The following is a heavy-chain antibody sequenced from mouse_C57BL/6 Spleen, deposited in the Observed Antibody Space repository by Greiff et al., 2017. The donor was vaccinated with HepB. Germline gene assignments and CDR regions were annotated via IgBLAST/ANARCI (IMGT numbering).Heavy chain of an antibody. Sequence: QVQLQQPGTELVKPGASVKLSCKASGYTFTSYWMHWVKQRPGQGLEWIGNINPSNGGTNYNEKFKSKATLTVDKSSSTAYMQLSSLTSGDSAVYYCARVGYGSHWYFDVWGTGTTVTVSS. J-gene: IGHJ1*03. CDR3: ARVGYGSHWYFDV. D-gene: IGHD1-2*01. V-gene: IGHV1-53*01. CDR2: INPSNGGT. CDR1: GYTFTSYW.